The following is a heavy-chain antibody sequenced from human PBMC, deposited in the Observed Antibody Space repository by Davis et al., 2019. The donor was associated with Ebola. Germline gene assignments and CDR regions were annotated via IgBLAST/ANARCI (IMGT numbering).Heavy chain of an antibody. Sequence: ASVKVSCKASGYSFAAHYIHWVRQAPGQGLEWMGWINTETGNPMYAQGFTGRFDFSLDTSVSTAYLQISSLKPDDTAVYYCARSKAVHDAFDVWGQGTLVTVSS. CDR1: GYSFAAHY. J-gene: IGHJ3*01. D-gene: IGHD1-1*01. CDR3: ARSKAVHDAFDV. V-gene: IGHV7-4-1*02. CDR2: INTETGNP.